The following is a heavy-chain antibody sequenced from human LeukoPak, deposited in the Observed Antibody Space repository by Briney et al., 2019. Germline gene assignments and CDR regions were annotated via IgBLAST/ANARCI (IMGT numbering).Heavy chain of an antibody. V-gene: IGHV1-2*02. CDR3: ARQLGNYYRAFDY. CDR1: GYTFTGHY. Sequence: GSVKVSCEASGYTFTGHYIHWVRQAPGQGLEWVGWINPASSATNFVQKFQGRVTMTWDTSTSTAHMELSSLTPDDAAVFCCARQLGNYYRAFDYWGQGTLLTVSS. D-gene: IGHD1-26*01. J-gene: IGHJ4*02. CDR2: INPASSAT.